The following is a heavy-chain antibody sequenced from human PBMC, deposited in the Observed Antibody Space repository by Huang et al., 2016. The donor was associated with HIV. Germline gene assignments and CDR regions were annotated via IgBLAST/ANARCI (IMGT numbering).Heavy chain of an antibody. J-gene: IGHJ1*01. V-gene: IGHV4-39*02. D-gene: IGHD3-3*01. CDR2: IYYSGTT. CDR3: ARTGVAVSDDPEYFQH. CDR1: GDSINSNTFY. Sequence: LQESGPGLVGPSETLSLTCAVSGDSINSNTFYGGWIRRPPGKALEWIGSIYYSGTTYDKPALKGRARIAVDASKNRIFLHLRSVTAADTGVYYCARTGVAVSDDPEYFQHWGQGALVTIS.